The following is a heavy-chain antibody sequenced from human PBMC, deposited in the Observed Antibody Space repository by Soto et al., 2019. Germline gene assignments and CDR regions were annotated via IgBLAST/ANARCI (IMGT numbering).Heavy chain of an antibody. J-gene: IGHJ4*02. CDR3: ARDFGWYTVQYYFDY. Sequence: GSLXLSCAASGFNFSSYAMHWVRQAPGKGLEWVAVISYDGSNKYYADSVKGRFTISRDNSKNTLYLQMNSLRAEDTAVYYCARDFGWYTVQYYFDYWGQGTLVTVSS. D-gene: IGHD2-15*01. CDR1: GFNFSSYA. CDR2: ISYDGSNK. V-gene: IGHV3-30-3*01.